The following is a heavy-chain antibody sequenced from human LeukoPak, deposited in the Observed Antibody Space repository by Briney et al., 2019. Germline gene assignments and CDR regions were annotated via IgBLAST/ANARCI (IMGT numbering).Heavy chain of an antibody. CDR3: AMALYSSSWYHSFFDWFDP. CDR1: GYTFTSYD. J-gene: IGHJ5*02. V-gene: IGHV1-8*01. Sequence: ASVKVSCKASGYTFTSYDINWVRQATGQGLEWMGWMNPNSGNTGYAQKFQGRVTMTRNTSISTAYMELSSLRSEDTAVYYCAMALYSSSWYHSFFDWFDPWGQGTLVTVSS. CDR2: MNPNSGNT. D-gene: IGHD6-13*01.